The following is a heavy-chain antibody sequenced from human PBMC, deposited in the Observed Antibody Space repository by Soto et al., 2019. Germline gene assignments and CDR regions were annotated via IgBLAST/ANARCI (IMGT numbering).Heavy chain of an antibody. CDR1: GYTFTGFH. D-gene: IGHD3-16*01. CDR2: INPNGGGR. Sequence: GASVKVSCKASGYTFTGFHIHWVRQAPGQGLEWMGWINPNGGGRNYAQKFQGWVTMTRDTSIRTAYMELSRLKSDDTAVYYCARGSGGPPTDFDYWGQGTLVPVPS. V-gene: IGHV1-2*04. J-gene: IGHJ4*01. CDR3: ARGSGGPPTDFDY.